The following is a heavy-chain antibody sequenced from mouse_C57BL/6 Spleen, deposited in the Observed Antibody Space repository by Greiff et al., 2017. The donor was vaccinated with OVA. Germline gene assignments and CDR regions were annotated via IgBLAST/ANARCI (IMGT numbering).Heavy chain of an antibody. V-gene: IGHV1-81*01. D-gene: IGHD2-5*01. CDR1: GYTFTSSG. J-gene: IGHJ2*01. CDR3: ARYSNCFDD. Sequence: QVQLKESGAELARPGASVKLSCKASGYTFTSSGISWVKQSTGQGLEWIGEIYPRSGNTYYNEKFKGKATLTAAKSSSTAYRELRSLTSEDSSCYFCARYSNCFDDWGQGTTLTVAS. CDR2: IYPRSGNT.